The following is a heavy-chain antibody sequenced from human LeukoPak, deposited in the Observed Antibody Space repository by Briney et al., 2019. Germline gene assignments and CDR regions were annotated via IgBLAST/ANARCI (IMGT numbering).Heavy chain of an antibody. J-gene: IGHJ5*02. V-gene: IGHV4-59*01. CDR1: GGSFSSYY. CDR2: IYYSGST. CDR3: ARAHGYGDYYWFDP. D-gene: IGHD4-17*01. Sequence: PSETLSLTCAVYGGSFSSYYWSWIRQPPGKGLEWIGYIYYSGSTNYNPSLKSRVTISVDTSKNQFSLKLSSVTAADSAVYYCARAHGYGDYYWFDPWGQGTLVTVSS.